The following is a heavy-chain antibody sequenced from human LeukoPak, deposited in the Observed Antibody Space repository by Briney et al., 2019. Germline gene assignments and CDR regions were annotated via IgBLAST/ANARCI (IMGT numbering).Heavy chain of an antibody. D-gene: IGHD1-1*01. J-gene: IGHJ5*02. CDR2: ISYDGSNK. V-gene: IGHV3-30-3*01. CDR1: GFTFSSYA. CDR3: ARAPRGQLNWFDP. Sequence: GRSLRLSCAASGFTFSSYAMHWVRQAPGKGLEWVVVISYDGSNKYYADSVKGRFTISRDNSKNTLYLRMNSLRAEDTAVYYCARAPRGQLNWFDPWGQGTLVTVSS.